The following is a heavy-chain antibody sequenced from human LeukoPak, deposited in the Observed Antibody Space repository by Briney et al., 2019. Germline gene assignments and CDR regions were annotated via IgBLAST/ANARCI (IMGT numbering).Heavy chain of an antibody. V-gene: IGHV3-21*01. D-gene: IGHD5-12*01. CDR1: GFTFSSYS. CDR2: ISSSSSYI. CDR3: AQRGYSGYSFDY. J-gene: IGHJ4*02. Sequence: GGSLRLSCAASGFTFSSYSMNWVRQAPGKGLEWVSSISSSSSYIYYADSVKGRFTISRDNAKNSLYLQMNSPRAEDTAVYYCAQRGYSGYSFDYWGQGTLVTVSS.